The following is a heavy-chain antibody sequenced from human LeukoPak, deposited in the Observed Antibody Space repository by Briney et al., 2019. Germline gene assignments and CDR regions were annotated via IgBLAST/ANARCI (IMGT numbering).Heavy chain of an antibody. V-gene: IGHV3-48*04. CDR2: ISSSGSTM. J-gene: IGHJ4*02. D-gene: IGHD6-13*01. CDR1: GFTFQTYS. CDR3: ARRIAAAGTGTAFDY. Sequence: GGSLRLSCTVSGFTFQTYSMNWVRQAPGKGLEWVSYISSSGSTMYYADSVKGRFTISRDNAKNSLYLQMNSLRAEDTAVYYCARRIAAAGTGTAFDYWGQGTPVTVSS.